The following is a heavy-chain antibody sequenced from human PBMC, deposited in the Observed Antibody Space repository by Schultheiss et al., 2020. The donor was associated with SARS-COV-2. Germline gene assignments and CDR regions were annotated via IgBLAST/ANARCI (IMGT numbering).Heavy chain of an antibody. CDR1: GFTFSTFA. J-gene: IGHJ5*02. CDR3: VKDRGAAAGKRWFDP. CDR2: ILYDSTNI. Sequence: GGSLRLSCAASGFTFSTFAMHWVRQAPGKGLEWLTLILYDSTNIHYADSVKGRFTISSDNSKNTLYLQMSSLRAEDTAVYYCVKDRGAAAGKRWFDPWGQGTLVTVSS. V-gene: IGHV3-30*14. D-gene: IGHD6-13*01.